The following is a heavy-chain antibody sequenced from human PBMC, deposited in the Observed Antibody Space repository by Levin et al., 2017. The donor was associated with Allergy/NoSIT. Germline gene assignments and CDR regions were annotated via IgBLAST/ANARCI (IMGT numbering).Heavy chain of an antibody. J-gene: IGHJ4*02. Sequence: SETLSLTCAVSGASIISSTFWSWVRQPPGKGLEWIGEIYHSGSTSYNPSLKSRVTISLDKSKNQFSLKLSSVTAADTAIYYCVSFHEDSGYDYRDYWGQGTLVSVSS. CDR3: VSFHEDSGYDYRDY. CDR1: GASIISSTF. V-gene: IGHV4-4*02. D-gene: IGHD5-12*01. CDR2: IYHSGST.